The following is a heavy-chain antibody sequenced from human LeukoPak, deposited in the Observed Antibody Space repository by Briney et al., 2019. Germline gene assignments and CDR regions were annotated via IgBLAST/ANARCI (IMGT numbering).Heavy chain of an antibody. CDR2: ISSSSSYI. CDR1: GFTFSSYS. CDR3: ARDRDSSGLFDY. D-gene: IGHD6-19*01. Sequence: GGSLRLSCAASGFTFSSYSMNWVRQAPGKGLEWVSSISSSSSYIYYADSVKGRFTISRDNAKNSLYLQMNSLRAEDTAVYYCARDRDSSGLFDYWGQGTLVTVSS. V-gene: IGHV3-21*01. J-gene: IGHJ4*02.